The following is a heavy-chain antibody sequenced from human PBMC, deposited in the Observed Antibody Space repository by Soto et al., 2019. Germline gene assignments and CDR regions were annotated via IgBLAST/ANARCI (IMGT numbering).Heavy chain of an antibody. D-gene: IGHD6-25*01. Sequence: SETLSLTCTVSGGSISSGDYYWSWIRQPPGKGLEWIGYIYYSGSTYYNPSLKSRVTISVDTSKNQFSLKLSSVTAADTAVYYCARDGSSGWYYYYRMAVWGQGTTVTVSS. J-gene: IGHJ6*02. V-gene: IGHV4-30-4*01. CDR3: ARDGSSGWYYYYRMAV. CDR2: IYYSGST. CDR1: GGSISSGDYY.